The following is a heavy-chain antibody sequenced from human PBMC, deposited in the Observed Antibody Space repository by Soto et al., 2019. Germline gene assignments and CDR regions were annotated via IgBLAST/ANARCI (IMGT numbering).Heavy chain of an antibody. V-gene: IGHV3-74*01. D-gene: IGHD6-19*01. CDR1: GFTFSSSW. Sequence: EVQLVESGGGLVQPGGSLRLSCAASGFTFSSSWMHWVRQGPGKGLVWVSRINSGATTTNYADSVKGRFTISRDNAKNTLYLQMDSLTAADTAVYYCARGPSGWFGYDDWGQGTLFTVSS. CDR3: ARGPSGWFGYDD. J-gene: IGHJ4*02. CDR2: INSGATTT.